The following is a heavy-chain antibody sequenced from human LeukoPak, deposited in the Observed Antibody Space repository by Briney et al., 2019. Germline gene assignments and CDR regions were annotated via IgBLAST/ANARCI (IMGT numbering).Heavy chain of an antibody. CDR2: FSASGGTT. J-gene: IGHJ4*02. Sequence: GGSLRLSCAAPGFTFSRSAMKWGRQAPGKGLEWVSSFSASGGTTYYADSVKGRFTISRDNSKNTLSVQMNSLRAEDTAVYYCAKANYSGSYYFDSWGQGTLVTVSS. CDR3: AKANYSGSYYFDS. CDR1: GFTFSRSA. D-gene: IGHD1-26*01. V-gene: IGHV3-23*01.